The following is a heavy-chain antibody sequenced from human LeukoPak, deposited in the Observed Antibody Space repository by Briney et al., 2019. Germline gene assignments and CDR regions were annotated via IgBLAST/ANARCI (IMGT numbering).Heavy chain of an antibody. CDR3: ARDGDWGRYDH. J-gene: IGHJ4*02. CDR2: IKQDGSEK. Sequence: PGGSLRLSCAASGFTFSSYWMSWVRQAPGKGLEWVANIKQDGSEKYYVDSVKGRFTISRDNSKNTLYLQMNSLRAEDTAVYYCARDGDWGRYDHWGQGTLVIVSS. CDR1: GFTFSSYW. D-gene: IGHD7-27*01. V-gene: IGHV3-7*03.